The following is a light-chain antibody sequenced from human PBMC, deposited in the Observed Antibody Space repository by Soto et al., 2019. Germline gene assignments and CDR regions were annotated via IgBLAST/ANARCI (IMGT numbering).Light chain of an antibody. V-gene: IGKV1-5*03. J-gene: IGKJ1*01. CDR2: KAS. CDR1: QSISSW. CDR3: QQYNDNWT. Sequence: DIQMTQSPSTLSASVGDRVTITCRASQSISSWLAWYQQKPWKAPRLLIYKASNLESGVPSRFSGSGSGTAFTLTISSLQPDDSATYYCQQYNDNWTFGQGTKVEIK.